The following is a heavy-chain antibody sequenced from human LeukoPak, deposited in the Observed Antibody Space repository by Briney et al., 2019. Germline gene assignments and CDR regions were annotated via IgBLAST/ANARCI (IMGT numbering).Heavy chain of an antibody. V-gene: IGHV3-9*01. CDR2: ISWNSGSI. Sequence: GGSLRLSCEVSGFTFSSYAMSWVRQAPGKGLEWVSGISWNSGSIGYADSVKGRFTISRDNAKNSLYLQMNSLRAEDTALYYCAKGRGSNSNWYFDLWGRGTLVTVSS. D-gene: IGHD4-23*01. CDR3: AKGRGSNSNWYFDL. J-gene: IGHJ2*01. CDR1: GFTFSSYA.